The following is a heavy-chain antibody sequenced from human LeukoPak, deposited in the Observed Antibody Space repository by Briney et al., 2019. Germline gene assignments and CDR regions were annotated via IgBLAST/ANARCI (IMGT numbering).Heavy chain of an antibody. D-gene: IGHD3-3*01. CDR2: TYYRSKWYN. Sequence: SQTLSLTCAISGDSVSSNSAAWNWIRQSPSRGLEWLGRTYYRSKWYNDYAVSVKSRITINPDTSKNQFSLQLNSVTPEDTAVYYCASSGSIFGVAQLYYFDYWGQGTLVTVSS. V-gene: IGHV6-1*01. CDR3: ASSGSIFGVAQLYYFDY. J-gene: IGHJ4*02. CDR1: GDSVSSNSAA.